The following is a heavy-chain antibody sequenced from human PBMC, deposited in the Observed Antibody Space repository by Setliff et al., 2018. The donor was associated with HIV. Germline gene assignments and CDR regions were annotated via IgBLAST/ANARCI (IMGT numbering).Heavy chain of an antibody. V-gene: IGHV3-48*03. CDR2: IRSGGTIV. J-gene: IGHJ4*02. CDR1: GFTFSTYE. Sequence: GGSLRLSCAASGFTFSTYEMNWVRQAPGKGLEWVSYIRSGGTIVYYADSVKGRFTISRDNAKNSLYLQMISLRAEDTAIYYCARGGPYSSSSDTYDFWGQGTLVTVSS. CDR3: ARGGPYSSSSDTYDF. D-gene: IGHD6-6*01.